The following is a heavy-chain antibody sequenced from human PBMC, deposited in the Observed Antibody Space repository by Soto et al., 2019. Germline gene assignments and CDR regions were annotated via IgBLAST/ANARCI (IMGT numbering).Heavy chain of an antibody. J-gene: IGHJ4*02. CDR2: SDGVGAGT. CDR3: TTVVEY. CDR1: GFTFTNYW. Sequence: EVQLVQSGGGSVQPGGSLRLSCAASGFTFTNYWRHWVRQVPGKGLVWVSRSDGVGAGTSYSDSVRGLFTISSDNAENMLYLQMNSLRAEDTAVYYCTTVVEYWGQGSLVTVSS. V-gene: IGHV3-74*01.